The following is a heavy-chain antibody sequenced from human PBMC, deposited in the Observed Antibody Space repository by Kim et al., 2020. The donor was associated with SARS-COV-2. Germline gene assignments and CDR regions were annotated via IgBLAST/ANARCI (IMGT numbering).Heavy chain of an antibody. D-gene: IGHD3-22*01. CDR2: IKQDGSEK. CDR3: ARDVRYDSSGYYDIFRDY. Sequence: GGSLRLSCAASGFTFSSYWMSWVRQAPGKGLEWVANIKQDGSEKYYVDSVKGRFTISRDNAKNSLYLQMNSLRAEDTAVYYCARDVRYDSSGYYDIFRDYWGRGTLVTVSS. J-gene: IGHJ4*02. CDR1: GFTFSSYW. V-gene: IGHV3-7*01.